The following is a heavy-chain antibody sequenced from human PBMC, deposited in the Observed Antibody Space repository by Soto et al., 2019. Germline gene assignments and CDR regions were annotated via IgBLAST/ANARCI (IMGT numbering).Heavy chain of an antibody. CDR1: GYSISSGFY. CDR3: ARDRFINTDYYYGMDV. Sequence: SETLSLTCAVSGYSISSGFYWGWIRQPPGKGLEWIGNIYHSGSTYYNPSLKSRVTISVDTSKNQFSLKLSSVTAADTAMYYCARDRFINTDYYYGMDVWGQGTTVTVSS. V-gene: IGHV4-38-2*02. D-gene: IGHD2-2*02. CDR2: IYHSGST. J-gene: IGHJ6*02.